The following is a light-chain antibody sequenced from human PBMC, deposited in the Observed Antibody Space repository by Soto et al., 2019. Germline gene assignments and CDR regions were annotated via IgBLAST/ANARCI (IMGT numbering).Light chain of an antibody. CDR3: QQYGDRPRT. J-gene: IGKJ1*01. Sequence: EIVLTQSPATLSVPPGERATLSCRASQSVSSNLAWYQQKPGQAPRLLIFDASIRVPTTPARFSGSVSGTEFTLTVSSLESEDFAVYFCQQYGDRPRTFGQGTKVDIK. V-gene: IGKV3-15*01. CDR2: DAS. CDR1: QSVSSN.